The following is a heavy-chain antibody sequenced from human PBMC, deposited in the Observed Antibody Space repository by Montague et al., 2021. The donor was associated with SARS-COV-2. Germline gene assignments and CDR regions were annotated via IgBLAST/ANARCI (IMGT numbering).Heavy chain of an antibody. J-gene: IGHJ3*02. Sequence: SLRLSCAASGFTFSSYAMHWVRQAPGKGLEWVSVISYDGSNKYYADSVKGRFTISSDSSKNTLYLQMNSLRAEDTAVYYCARGRGVITFGGVIGYDAFDIWGQGTMVTVSS. V-gene: IGHV3-30-3*01. CDR3: ARGRGVITFGGVIGYDAFDI. CDR1: GFTFSSYA. CDR2: ISYDGSNK. D-gene: IGHD3-16*02.